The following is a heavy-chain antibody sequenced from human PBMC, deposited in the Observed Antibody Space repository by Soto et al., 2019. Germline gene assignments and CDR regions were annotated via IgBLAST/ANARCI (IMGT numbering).Heavy chain of an antibody. CDR1: GGTFSSYT. CDR2: IIPILGIA. D-gene: IGHD6-6*01. Sequence: ASVKVSCKASGGTFSSYTISWVRQAPGQGLEWMGRIIPILGIANYAQKFQGRVTITADKSTSTAYMELSSLRSEDTAVYYCARARFQLAAFDIWGQGTMVTVSS. CDR3: ARARFQLAAFDI. J-gene: IGHJ3*02. V-gene: IGHV1-69*02.